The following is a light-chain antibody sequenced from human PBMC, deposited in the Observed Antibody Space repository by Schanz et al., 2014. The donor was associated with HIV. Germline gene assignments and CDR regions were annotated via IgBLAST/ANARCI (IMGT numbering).Light chain of an antibody. CDR3: SSYAATSNVL. CDR2: GVN. V-gene: IGLV2-14*03. J-gene: IGLJ3*02. Sequence: QSLLTQPASVSGSPGQSITISCTGTSSDVGGYNSVSWWQQQHPGKAPKVLIHGVNNRPSGVSHRFSGSKSGNTASLTVSGLQADDEADYYCSSYAATSNVLFGGGTKLTVL. CDR1: SSDVGGYNS.